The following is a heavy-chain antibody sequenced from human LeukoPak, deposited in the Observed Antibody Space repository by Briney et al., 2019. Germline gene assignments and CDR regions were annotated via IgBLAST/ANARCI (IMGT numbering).Heavy chain of an antibody. D-gene: IGHD6-6*01. CDR3: ARVGYSFSSVDY. CDR1: GFTISRYR. Sequence: PGGSQRLSCAASGFTISRYRMSWVRQAPGKGLEWVANIKQDGSEKYYVDSVKGRFTISRDNAKNSLYLQMNSLRAEDTAVYYCARVGYSFSSVDYWGQGTLVTVSS. V-gene: IGHV3-7*01. J-gene: IGHJ4*02. CDR2: IKQDGSEK.